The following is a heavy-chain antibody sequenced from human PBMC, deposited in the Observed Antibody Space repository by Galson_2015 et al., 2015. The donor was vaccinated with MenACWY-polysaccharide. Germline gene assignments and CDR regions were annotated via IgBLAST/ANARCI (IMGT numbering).Heavy chain of an antibody. CDR2: IGTGGDT. Sequence: SLRLSCAASGSTFSSFDMHWVRHVIGKGLEWVAAIGTGGDTYYSGSVKGRFTISRENAKNSLYLQMNSLRAGDTAVYYCAREFTGDGSSWYYWSFDLGGRGPLVPVSS. D-gene: IGHD6-13*01. V-gene: IGHV3-13*01. J-gene: IGHJ2*01. CDR1: GSTFSSFD. CDR3: AREFTGDGSSWYYWSFDL.